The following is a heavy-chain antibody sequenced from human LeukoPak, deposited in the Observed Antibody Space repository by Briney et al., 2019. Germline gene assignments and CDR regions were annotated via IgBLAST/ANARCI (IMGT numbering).Heavy chain of an antibody. CDR3: VKSGGYGLIDY. J-gene: IGHJ4*02. CDR1: GASISGRGYY. CDR2: SYYTGST. Sequence: SETLSLTCAVSGASISGRGYYLGWIRQPPGKGLEWIGNSYYTGSTDDNASPQSRVIISIDMSKNQFSLRLNSVTAADTAMYYCVKSGGYGLIDYWGQGTLVTVSS. D-gene: IGHD1-26*01. V-gene: IGHV4-39*01.